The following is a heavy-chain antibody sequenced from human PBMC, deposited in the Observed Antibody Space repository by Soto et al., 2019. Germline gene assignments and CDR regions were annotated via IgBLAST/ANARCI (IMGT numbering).Heavy chain of an antibody. V-gene: IGHV4-59*01. D-gene: IGHD2-2*01. CDR1: GGSISNYY. Sequence: SETLSLTCIVSGGSISNYYWSWIRQPPGKGLEWIGYIYYRGSTNYNPSLKSRVTISVDTSKNTLYLQMNSLRAEDTAVYYCARGKLGYCISTSCLYGMDVWGQGTTVTVSS. J-gene: IGHJ6*02. CDR3: ARGKLGYCISTSCLYGMDV. CDR2: IYYRGST.